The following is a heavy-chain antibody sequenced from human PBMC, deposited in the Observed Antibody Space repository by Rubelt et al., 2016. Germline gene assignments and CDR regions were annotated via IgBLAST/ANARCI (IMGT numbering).Heavy chain of an antibody. Sequence: EVQLVESGGGLVQPGGSLRLSCAASGFTFSSYEMNWVRQAPGKGLEWVSYISSSGSTIYYADSVKGRFTISRDNAKNSLYLQMKSLRAEDTAVYYCARDDHVWGSYPAFDIWGQGTMVTVSS. D-gene: IGHD3-16*02. CDR3: ARDDHVWGSYPAFDI. V-gene: IGHV3-48*03. J-gene: IGHJ3*02. CDR1: GFTFSSYE. CDR2: ISSSGSTI.